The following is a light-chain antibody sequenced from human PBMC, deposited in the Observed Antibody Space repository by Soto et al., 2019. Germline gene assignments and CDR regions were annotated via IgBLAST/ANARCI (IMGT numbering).Light chain of an antibody. V-gene: IGLV2-14*01. CDR2: DVT. J-gene: IGLJ1*01. CDR1: SNDIGGYNF. CDR3: NSYSRGNTLYV. Sequence: QSVLTQPASVAGSPGQSITIPCNGTSNDIGGYNFVSWFQQHPGKAPKLLICDVTRRPSGVSDRFSGSKSGNTASLTISGLQAEDEADYYCNSYSRGNTLYVFGSGTRSPS.